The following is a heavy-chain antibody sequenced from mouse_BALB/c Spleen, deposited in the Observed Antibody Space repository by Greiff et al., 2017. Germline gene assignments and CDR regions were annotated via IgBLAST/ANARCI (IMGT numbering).Heavy chain of an antibody. D-gene: IGHD2-1*01. CDR1: GYTFTSYV. CDR2: INPYNDGT. V-gene: IGHV1-14*01. Sequence: VQLKESGPELVKPGASVKMSCKASGYTFTSYVMHWVKQKPGQGLEWIGYINPYNDGTKYNEKFKGKATLTSDKSSSTAYMELSSLTSEDSAVYYCARMVYYAWFAYWGQGTLVTVSA. CDR3: ARMVYYAWFAY. J-gene: IGHJ3*01.